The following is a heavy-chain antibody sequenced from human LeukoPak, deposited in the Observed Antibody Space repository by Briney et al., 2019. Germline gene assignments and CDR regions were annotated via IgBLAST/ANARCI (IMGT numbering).Heavy chain of an antibody. V-gene: IGHV1-2*02. D-gene: IGHD5-18*01. Sequence: ASVKVSCKASGYTFTGYYMHWMRQAPGQGPEWMGWINPNRGGTSYAQKFQGRVTMTRDTSISTAYMELSRLRSDDTAVYYCARAKVIVPDYWGQGTLVTVSS. CDR2: INPNRGGT. J-gene: IGHJ4*02. CDR1: GYTFTGYY. CDR3: ARAKVIVPDY.